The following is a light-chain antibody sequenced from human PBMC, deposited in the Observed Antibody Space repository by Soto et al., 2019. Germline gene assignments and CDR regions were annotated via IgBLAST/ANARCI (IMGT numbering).Light chain of an antibody. CDR1: SGHSSYA. CDR3: QTWGNGVVV. V-gene: IGLV4-69*01. CDR2: VNSDVSH. Sequence: QLVLTQSPSASASLGASVKLTCTLSSGHSSYAIAWHQQQPQKGPRYLMRVNSDVSHNKGDGIPDRFSGSSSGAERYLTISSLQSEDEADYYCQTWGNGVVVFGGGTKLTVL. J-gene: IGLJ2*01.